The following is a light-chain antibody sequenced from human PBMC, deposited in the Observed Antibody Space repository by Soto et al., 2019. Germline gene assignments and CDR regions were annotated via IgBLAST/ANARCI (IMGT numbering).Light chain of an antibody. Sequence: EIVMTQSPATLSVSPGERVTLSCRASQSLATNLPWCQQKPGQTPKLVINGVSARASGIPGRFGGSGFGTDFTLTISSLQPEDSAVYYCQQYLDWPLTFGGGTKVEI. CDR2: GVS. CDR1: QSLATN. V-gene: IGKV3-15*01. J-gene: IGKJ4*01. CDR3: QQYLDWPLT.